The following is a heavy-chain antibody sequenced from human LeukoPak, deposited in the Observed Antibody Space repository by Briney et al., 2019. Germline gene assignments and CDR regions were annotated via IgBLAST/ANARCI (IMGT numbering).Heavy chain of an antibody. J-gene: IGHJ4*02. CDR3: ARAVGGDGSGSL. V-gene: IGHV4-39*07. D-gene: IGHD3-10*01. CDR2: IYYSGST. Sequence: SETLSLTCTVSGASISSTTYYWGWIRQPPRTGLEWIASIYYSGSTYYNPSLKSRVTISVETSKNQFSLKLSSVTAADTAVYYCARAVGGDGSGSLWGPGTLVTVSS. CDR1: GASISSTTYY.